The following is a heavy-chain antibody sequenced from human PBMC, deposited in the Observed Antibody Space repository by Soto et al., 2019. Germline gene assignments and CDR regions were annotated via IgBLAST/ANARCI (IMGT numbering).Heavy chain of an antibody. CDR2: ISAYNGNT. CDR1: GYTFTSYG. Sequence: GASVKVSCKASGYTFTSYGISWVRQAPGQGLEWMGWISAYNGNTNYAQKLQGRVTMTTDTSTSTAYMELRSLRSDDTAVYYCARDVVSTAIPRWFDPWGQGTLVTVSS. D-gene: IGHD2-21*02. CDR3: ARDVVSTAIPRWFDP. J-gene: IGHJ5*02. V-gene: IGHV1-18*01.